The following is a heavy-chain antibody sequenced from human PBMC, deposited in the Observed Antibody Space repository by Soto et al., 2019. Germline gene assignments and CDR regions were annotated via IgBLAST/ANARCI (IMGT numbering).Heavy chain of an antibody. J-gene: IGHJ4*02. D-gene: IGHD4-17*01. Sequence: GESLKISCKGSGYSFTSYWIGWVRQMPGKGLEWMGIIYPGDSDTRYSPSFQGQVTISADKSISTAYLQWSSLKASDTAMYYCASSDSLDYGDYVPPDYWGQGTLVTVSS. V-gene: IGHV5-51*01. CDR1: GYSFTSYW. CDR3: ASSDSLDYGDYVPPDY. CDR2: IYPGDSDT.